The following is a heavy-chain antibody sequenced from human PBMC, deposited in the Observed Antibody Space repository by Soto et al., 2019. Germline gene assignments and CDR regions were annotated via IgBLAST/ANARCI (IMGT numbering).Heavy chain of an antibody. CDR3: AKDLGPAGGMDV. CDR2: ISYDGSNK. D-gene: IGHD2-15*01. V-gene: IGHV3-30*18. Sequence: GGSLRLSCAASGFTFSSYGMHWVRQAPGKGLEWVAVISYDGSNKYYADSVKGRFTISRDNSKNTLYLQMNSLRAEDTAVYYCAKDLGPAGGMDVWGQGTTVTVSS. J-gene: IGHJ6*02. CDR1: GFTFSSYG.